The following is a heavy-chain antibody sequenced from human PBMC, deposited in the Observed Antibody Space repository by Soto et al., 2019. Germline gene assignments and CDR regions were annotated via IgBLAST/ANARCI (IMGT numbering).Heavy chain of an antibody. J-gene: IGHJ6*02. CDR1: GGTFSSYA. Sequence: QVQLVQSGAEVKKPGSSVKVSCKASGGTFSSYAISWVRQAPGQGLEWMGGIIPIFGTANYAQKFQGRVTITADESTSTAYMGLGSLRSEDTAVYYCATSIAARPHYYGMDVWGQGTTVTVSS. D-gene: IGHD6-6*01. CDR2: IIPIFGTA. CDR3: ATSIAARPHYYGMDV. V-gene: IGHV1-69*01.